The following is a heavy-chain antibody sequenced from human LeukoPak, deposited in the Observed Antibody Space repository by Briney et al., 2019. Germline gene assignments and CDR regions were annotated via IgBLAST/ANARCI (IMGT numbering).Heavy chain of an antibody. V-gene: IGHV3-48*03. CDR2: ISSSGSTI. Sequence: QTGGSLRLSCAASGFTFSSYEMNWVRQAPGKGLEWVSYISSSGSTIYYADSVKGRFTISRDNSKNTLYLQMNSLRVEDTAVYYCARGLFLSGYLDAFDIWGQGTVVTVSS. CDR1: GFTFSSYE. CDR3: ARGLFLSGYLDAFDI. D-gene: IGHD3-22*01. J-gene: IGHJ3*02.